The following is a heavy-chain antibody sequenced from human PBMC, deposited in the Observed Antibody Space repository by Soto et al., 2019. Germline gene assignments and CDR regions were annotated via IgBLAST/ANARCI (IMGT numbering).Heavy chain of an antibody. CDR3: ARRSITMVQPVRGWCDR. D-gene: IGHD3-10*01. CDR2: IYYSVST. CDR1: GGSISSGDYY. J-gene: IGHJ5*01. Sequence: SETRSLTCTVSGGSISSGDYYWSWIHHPPGKGLEWIGYIYYSVSTYYNPSLKSRVTISVDTSKNQFSLKLSSVTAADTAVYYCARRSITMVQPVRGWCDRWGKGKLVSVST. V-gene: IGHV4-30-4*01.